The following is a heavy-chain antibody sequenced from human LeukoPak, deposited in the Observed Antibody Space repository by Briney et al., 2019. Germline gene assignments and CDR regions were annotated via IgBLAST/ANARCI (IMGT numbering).Heavy chain of an antibody. V-gene: IGHV3-53*04. CDR3: ARVLGYSYAHFDY. J-gene: IGHJ4*02. CDR2: IYSGGST. CDR1: GFTFSSYS. D-gene: IGHD5-18*01. Sequence: AGGSLRLSCAASGFTFSSYSMSWVRQAPGKGLEWVSVIYSGGSTYYADSVKGRFTISRHNSKNTLYLQMNSLRAEDTAVYYCARVLGYSYAHFDYWGQGTLVTVSS.